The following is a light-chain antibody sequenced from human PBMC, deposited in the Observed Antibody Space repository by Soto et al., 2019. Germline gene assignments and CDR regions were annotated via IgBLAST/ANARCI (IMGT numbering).Light chain of an antibody. J-gene: IGLJ1*01. CDR3: CSYAGSTTYV. CDR1: SNYVGSYDL. Sequence: LNPPASVSWSPRQSITISCTGTSNYVGSYDLVSWYQQHPGKAPKLIIYDVSKRPSGVSSRFSGSKSGNTASLTISGLQAEDEADYYCCSYAGSTTYVFGTGTKVTVL. CDR2: DVS. V-gene: IGLV2-23*02.